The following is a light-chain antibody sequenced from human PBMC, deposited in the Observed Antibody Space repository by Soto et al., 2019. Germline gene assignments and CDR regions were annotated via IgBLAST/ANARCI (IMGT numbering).Light chain of an antibody. CDR3: AAWDDSLSGLV. CDR2: SNN. CDR1: SSNIGSNT. V-gene: IGLV1-44*01. Sequence: QSVLTQPPSSSGTPGQRVTISCSGISSNIGSNTVNWYHQLPGTAPKLLIYSNNQRPSGVPDRFSGSKSGTSASLAISGLQSEDEADYYCAAWDDSLSGLVFGGGTKVTVL. J-gene: IGLJ2*01.